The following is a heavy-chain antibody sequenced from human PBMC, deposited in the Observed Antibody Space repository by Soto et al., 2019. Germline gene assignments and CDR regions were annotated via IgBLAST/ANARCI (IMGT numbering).Heavy chain of an antibody. J-gene: IGHJ6*02. V-gene: IGHV1-2*02. CDR1: GYTFTGYY. Sequence: VKVSCKASGYTFTGYYMHWVRQAPGQGLEWMGWINPNSGGTNYAQKFQGRVTMTRDTSISTAYMELSRLRSDDTAVYYCAGVPAAIPYYYGMDVWGQGTTVTVSS. D-gene: IGHD2-2*02. CDR3: AGVPAAIPYYYGMDV. CDR2: INPNSGGT.